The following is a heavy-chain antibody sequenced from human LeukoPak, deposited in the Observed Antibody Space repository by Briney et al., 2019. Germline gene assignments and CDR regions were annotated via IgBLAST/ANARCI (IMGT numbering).Heavy chain of an antibody. D-gene: IGHD5-18*01. J-gene: IGHJ4*02. CDR2: FDPEDGET. CDR1: GYTLTELS. Sequence: GASVKVSCKVSGYTLTELSMHWVRQAPGKGLEWMGGFDPEDGETIYAQKFQGRVTMTEGTSTDTAYMELSSLRSEDTAVYYCATARYSYGLKALDYWGQGTLVTVSS. V-gene: IGHV1-24*01. CDR3: ATARYSYGLKALDY.